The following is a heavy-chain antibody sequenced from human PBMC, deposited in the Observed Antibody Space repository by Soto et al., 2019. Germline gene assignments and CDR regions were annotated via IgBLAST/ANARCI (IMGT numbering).Heavy chain of an antibody. J-gene: IGHJ5*02. CDR2: IIPIFGTA. V-gene: IGHV1-69*13. CDR3: ARGGGYYDFWSALNWFDP. D-gene: IGHD3-3*01. Sequence: SVKVSCKASGGTFSSYAISWVRQAPGQGLEWMGGIIPIFGTANYAQKFQGRVTITADESTSTAYMELSSLRSEDTAVYYCARGGGYYDFWSALNWFDPWGQGTLVTVSS. CDR1: GGTFSSYA.